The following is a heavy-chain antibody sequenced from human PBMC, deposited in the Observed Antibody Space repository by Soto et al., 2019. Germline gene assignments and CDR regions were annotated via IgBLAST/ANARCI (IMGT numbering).Heavy chain of an antibody. CDR1: GGTFISYT. D-gene: IGHD6-13*01. CDR3: ARGGLIAAAGTNFDY. J-gene: IGHJ4*02. CDR2: IIPILGIA. V-gene: IGHV1-69*02. Sequence: ASVKVSCKASGGTFISYTISWVRQAPGQGLEWMGRIIPILGIANYAQKFQGRVTITADKSTSTAYMELSSLRSEDTAVYYCARGGLIAAAGTNFDYWGQGTLVTVSS.